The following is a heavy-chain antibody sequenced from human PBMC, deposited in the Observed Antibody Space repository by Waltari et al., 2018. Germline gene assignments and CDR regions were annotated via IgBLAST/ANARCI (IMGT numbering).Heavy chain of an antibody. CDR3: ATKRESSASGFDY. CDR1: VCSIRRRSYY. V-gene: IGHV4-39*01. CDR2: IYYSGST. Sequence: QLQLQESGPGLVKPSETLSFTCPVSVCSIRRRSYYWGWIRQPPGKGLEWIGSIYYSGSTYYNPSLKSRVTISVDTSKNQFSLKLSSVTAADTAVYYCATKRESSASGFDYWGQGTLVTVSS. J-gene: IGHJ4*02. D-gene: IGHD6-19*01.